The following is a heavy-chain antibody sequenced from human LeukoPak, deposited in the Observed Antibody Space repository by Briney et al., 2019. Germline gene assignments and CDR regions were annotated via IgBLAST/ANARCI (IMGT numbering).Heavy chain of an antibody. CDR2: IYHSGST. V-gene: IGHV4-38-2*02. CDR3: ARGPIRAKNWFDP. J-gene: IGHJ5*02. Sequence: SETLSLTCTVPGYSISSGYYWGWIRQPPGKGLEWIGSIYHSGSTYYNPSLKRRVTISVDTSKNQFSLKLSSVTAADTALYYCARGPIRAKNWFDPWGQGTLVTVSS. CDR1: GYSISSGYY.